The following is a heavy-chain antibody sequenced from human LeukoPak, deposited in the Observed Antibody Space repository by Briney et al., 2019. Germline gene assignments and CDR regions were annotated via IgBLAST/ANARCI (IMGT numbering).Heavy chain of an antibody. CDR3: AREPLPSEYYFDY. D-gene: IGHD3-10*01. Sequence: PGGSLRLSCAASGFTVSSNYMSWVRQAPGKGLEWVSVIYSGGSTYYADSVKGRFTISRDNSKNTLYLQMNSLRAEDTAVYYCAREPLPSEYYFDYWGQGTLDTVSS. CDR2: IYSGGST. CDR1: GFTVSSNY. V-gene: IGHV3-53*01. J-gene: IGHJ4*02.